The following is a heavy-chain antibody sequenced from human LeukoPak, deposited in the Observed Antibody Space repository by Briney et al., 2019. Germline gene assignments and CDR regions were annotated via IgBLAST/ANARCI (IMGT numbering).Heavy chain of an antibody. Sequence: PSETLSLTCTVSGGSISSSSYYWGWIRQPPGKGLEWIGSIYYSGSTYYNPSLKSRVTISVDTSKNQFSLKLSSVTAADTAVYYCARVKGGYGSGYYTFDYWGQGTLVTVSS. J-gene: IGHJ4*02. CDR2: IYYSGST. D-gene: IGHD3-22*01. CDR1: GGSISSSSYY. V-gene: IGHV4-39*07. CDR3: ARVKGGYGSGYYTFDY.